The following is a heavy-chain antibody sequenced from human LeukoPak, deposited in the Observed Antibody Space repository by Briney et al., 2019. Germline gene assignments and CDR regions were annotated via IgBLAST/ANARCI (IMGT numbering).Heavy chain of an antibody. J-gene: IGHJ4*02. V-gene: IGHV1-69*04. CDR1: GGTFSSYA. CDR2: IIPILGIA. CDR3: ARDTAAAGTSPQDY. Sequence: ASVKVSCKASGGTFSSYAISWVRQAPGQGLEWMGRIIPILGIANYAQKFQGRVTITADKSTSTAYMDLRSLRSDDTAVYYCARDTAAAGTSPQDYWGQGTLVTVSS. D-gene: IGHD6-13*01.